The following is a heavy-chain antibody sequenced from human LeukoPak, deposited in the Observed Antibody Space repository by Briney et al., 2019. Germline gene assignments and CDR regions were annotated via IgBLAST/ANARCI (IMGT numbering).Heavy chain of an antibody. V-gene: IGHV3-23*01. J-gene: IGHJ4*02. CDR1: GFTFSSYA. CDR3: AKGLGSGWVFDY. D-gene: IGHD6-19*01. CDR2: ISGSGGST. Sequence: SGGSLRLSCAASGFTFSSYAMSWVRQAPGKGLEWVSAISGSGGSTYYADSVKGRFTISRDNSKNTLYPQMNSLRAEDTAVYYCAKGLGSGWVFDYWGQGTLVTVSS.